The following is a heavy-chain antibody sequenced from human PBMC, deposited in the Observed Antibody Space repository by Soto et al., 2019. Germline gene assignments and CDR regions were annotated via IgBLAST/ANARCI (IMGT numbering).Heavy chain of an antibody. Sequence: SVKFSCKASGVAFSSYTISWVRQAPRQGLEWMGRIISILGIANYAQKFQCRVTITADKSTSTAYMELSSLRSEDTAVYYCARDSSNYYYGAGSYSPSYYSGQGTEVAVSP. CDR1: GVAFSSYT. D-gene: IGHD3-10*01. CDR2: IISILGIA. J-gene: IGHJ4*02. V-gene: IGHV1-69*04. CDR3: ARDSSNYYYGAGSYSPSYY.